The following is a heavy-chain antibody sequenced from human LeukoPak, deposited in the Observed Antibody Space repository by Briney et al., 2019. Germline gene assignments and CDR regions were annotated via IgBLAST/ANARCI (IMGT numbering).Heavy chain of an antibody. V-gene: IGHV4-4*07. CDR3: AKQLGGWFDP. Sequence: PSETLSLTCTVSGDSIRSYYWSWIRQPAGKGPEWIGRIYSSGSTNYNPSLESRVTILVDNSKNQFSLKLRSVTAADTALYYCAKQLGGWFDPWGQGTLVTVSS. J-gene: IGHJ5*02. CDR1: GDSIRSYY. CDR2: IYSSGST. D-gene: IGHD3-16*01.